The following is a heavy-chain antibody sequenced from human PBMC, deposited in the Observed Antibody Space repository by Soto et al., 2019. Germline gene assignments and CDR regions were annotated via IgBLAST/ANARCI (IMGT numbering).Heavy chain of an antibody. J-gene: IGHJ4*02. V-gene: IGHV4-34*01. Sequence: PSETLSLTCAVYGGSFSGYYWSWIRQPPGKGLEWIGEINHSGSTNYNPSLKSRVTISVDTSKNQFSLKLSSVTAADTAVYYCARGRLRYFDWLSRLYIDYWGQGTLVTVSS. CDR2: INHSGST. CDR1: GGSFSGYY. D-gene: IGHD3-9*01. CDR3: ARGRLRYFDWLSRLYIDY.